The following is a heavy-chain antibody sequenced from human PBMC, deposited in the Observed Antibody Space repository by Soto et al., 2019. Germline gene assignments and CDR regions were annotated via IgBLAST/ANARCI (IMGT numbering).Heavy chain of an antibody. V-gene: IGHV3-48*01. CDR1: GFTFSSYS. CDR2: ISSSSSTI. CDR3: ARVFDY. Sequence: GGSLRLSCAASGFTFSSYSMNWVRQAPGKGLEWVSYISSSSSTIYYADPVRGRFTISRDDAKNSLYLQMNSLRAEDTAVYYCARVFDYWGQGTLVTVSS. J-gene: IGHJ4*02. D-gene: IGHD3-10*02.